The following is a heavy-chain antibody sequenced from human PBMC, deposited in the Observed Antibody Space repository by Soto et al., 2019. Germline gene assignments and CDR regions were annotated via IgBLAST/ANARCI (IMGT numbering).Heavy chain of an antibody. Sequence: QVQLVQSGAEVKKPGASVKVSCKASGYTFTSYYMHWVRQAPGQGLEWMGIINPSGGSTSYAQKFRGRVTRTXXTXTXXVYRELSSLRSEDTAVYYCARGRLFFEAGPHGMDVWGQGTTVTVSS. CDR2: INPSGGST. J-gene: IGHJ6*02. D-gene: IGHD6-19*01. V-gene: IGHV1-46*01. CDR3: ARGRLFFEAGPHGMDV. CDR1: GYTFTSYY.